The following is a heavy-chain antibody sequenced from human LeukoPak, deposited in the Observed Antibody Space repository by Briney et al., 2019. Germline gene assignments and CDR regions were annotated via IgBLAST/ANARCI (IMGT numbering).Heavy chain of an antibody. D-gene: IGHD1-26*01. Sequence: GGSLRLSCAASGFTFDDYGMSWVRQAPGKGLEWVSGINWNGGSTGYADSVKGRFTISRDNAKNSLYLQMNSLRAEDTAVYYCATFGSSLAFDIWGQGTMVTVSS. CDR1: GFTFDDYG. CDR2: INWNGGST. J-gene: IGHJ3*02. CDR3: ATFGSSLAFDI. V-gene: IGHV3-20*04.